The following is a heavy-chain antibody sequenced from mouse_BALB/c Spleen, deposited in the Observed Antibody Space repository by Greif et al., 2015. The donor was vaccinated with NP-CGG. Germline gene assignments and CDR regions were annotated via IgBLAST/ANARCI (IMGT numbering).Heavy chain of an antibody. CDR2: INPSTGYT. Sequence: VQLQQSGAELAKPGASVKMSCKASGYTFTSYWMHWVKQRPGQGLEWIGYINPSTGYTEYNQKFKDKATLTADKSSSTAYMQLSSLTSEDSAVYYCARREYGNPFAYWSQGTLVTVSA. V-gene: IGHV1-7*01. J-gene: IGHJ3*01. D-gene: IGHD2-10*02. CDR3: ARREYGNPFAY. CDR1: GYTFTSYW.